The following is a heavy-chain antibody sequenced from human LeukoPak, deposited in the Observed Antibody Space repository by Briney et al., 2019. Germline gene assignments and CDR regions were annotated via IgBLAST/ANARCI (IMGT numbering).Heavy chain of an antibody. V-gene: IGHV4-34*01. D-gene: IGHD6-13*01. J-gene: IGHJ3*02. CDR1: GGSFSGYY. CDR2: INHSGST. Sequence: SETLSLTCAVYGGSFSGYYWSWIRQPPGKGLEWIGEINHSGSTNYNPSLKSRVTISVDTSKNQFSLKLSSVTAADTAVYYCARAFPRIAAAGTRRAFDIWGQGTMVTVSS. CDR3: ARAFPRIAAAGTRRAFDI.